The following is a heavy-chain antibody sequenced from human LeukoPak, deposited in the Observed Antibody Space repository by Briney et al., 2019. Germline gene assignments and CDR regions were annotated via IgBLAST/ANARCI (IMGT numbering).Heavy chain of an antibody. D-gene: IGHD4-17*01. CDR3: ARGRSNYGDYDY. Sequence: GGSLRLSCAASGFTVSSIYMSWVRQAPGEGLEWVSVIYTGGSTYYADSVKGRFTISRDNSKNTLHLQMNSLRAEDTAVYYCARGRSNYGDYDYWGQGTLVTVSS. CDR2: IYTGGST. CDR1: GFTVSSIY. V-gene: IGHV3-53*01. J-gene: IGHJ4*02.